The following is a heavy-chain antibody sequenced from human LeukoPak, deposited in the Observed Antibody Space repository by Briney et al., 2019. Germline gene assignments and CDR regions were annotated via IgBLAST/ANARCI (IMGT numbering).Heavy chain of an antibody. CDR2: IYYSGST. D-gene: IGHD2-2*02. Sequence: SETLSLTCTVSGGSISSYYWSWIRQPPGKGLEWIGYIYYSGSTYYNPSLKSRVTISVDTSKNQFSLKLSSVTAADTAVYYCARSFRYCSSTSCYTYYFDYWGQGTLVTVSS. CDR1: GGSISSYY. CDR3: ARSFRYCSSTSCYTYYFDY. J-gene: IGHJ4*02. V-gene: IGHV4-59*08.